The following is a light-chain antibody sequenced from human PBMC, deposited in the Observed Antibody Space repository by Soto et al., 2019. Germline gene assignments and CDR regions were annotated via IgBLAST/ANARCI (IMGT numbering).Light chain of an antibody. CDR1: QSVCSRC. CDR3: QHYGTTPCT. Sequence: PGERVTLSCRTSQSVCSRCFAWYQQKPGQSPRLLIYGASTRATGIPDRFSGSGSGTDFTLTISRLEPEDFAVYYCQHYGTTPCTFGQGTKVGIK. CDR2: GAS. J-gene: IGKJ1*01. V-gene: IGKV3-20*01.